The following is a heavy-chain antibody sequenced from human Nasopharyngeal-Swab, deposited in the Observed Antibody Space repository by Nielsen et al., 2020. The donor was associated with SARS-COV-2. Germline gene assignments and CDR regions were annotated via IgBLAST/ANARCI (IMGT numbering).Heavy chain of an antibody. CDR2: IGDKDHNYAT. J-gene: IGHJ4*02. Sequence: GESLKTSCAASCFIFSASALHWVRQASGKGLELVGRIGDKDHNYATTYGASVQGRFTISRDDSKNTAFLQMDSLKTEDTALYYCTTDFYFDYWGQGTLVTVSS. CDR1: CFIFSASA. CDR3: TTDFYFDY. V-gene: IGHV3-73*01.